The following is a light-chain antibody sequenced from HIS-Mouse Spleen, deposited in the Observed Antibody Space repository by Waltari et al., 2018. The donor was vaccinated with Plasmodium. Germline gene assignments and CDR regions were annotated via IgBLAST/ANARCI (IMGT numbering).Light chain of an antibody. V-gene: IGKV1-8*01. J-gene: IGKJ2*01. CDR3: QQYYSYPYT. CDR2: AAS. Sequence: AIRMTQSPSSFSASTGDRGTITCRASQGISSYFAWYQQKPGKAPKLLIYAASTLQSGVPSRFSGSGSGTDFTLTISCLQSEDFATYYCQQYYSYPYTFGQGTKLEIK. CDR1: QGISSY.